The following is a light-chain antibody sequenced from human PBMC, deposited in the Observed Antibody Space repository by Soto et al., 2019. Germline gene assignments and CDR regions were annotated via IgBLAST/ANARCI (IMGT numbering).Light chain of an antibody. CDR2: EVS. Sequence: QSVLTQPPSVSGSPGQSVTISCTGTSSDVGSYNRVSWYQQPPGTAPKLLIYEVSNRPSGVPDRFSGSKSGNMASLTISGLQAEDEADSYCSSYTSSSTYVFGSGTKVTVL. V-gene: IGLV2-18*02. CDR1: SSDVGSYNR. J-gene: IGLJ1*01. CDR3: SSYTSSSTYV.